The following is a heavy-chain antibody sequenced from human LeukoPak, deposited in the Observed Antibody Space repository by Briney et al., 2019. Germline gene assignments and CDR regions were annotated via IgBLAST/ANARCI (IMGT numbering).Heavy chain of an antibody. Sequence: GGSLRLSCEASGFTFSSYATSWVRQAPGKGLEWVSGIIDSGDIAYYANSVKGRFTISRDNSKNTLYLQMNSLRAEDTAVYYCAKLGGQEVYNYYVGVWGKGTTVAVSS. D-gene: IGHD3-16*01. CDR1: GFTFSSYA. J-gene: IGHJ6*03. CDR2: IIDSGDIA. V-gene: IGHV3-23*01. CDR3: AKLGGQEVYNYYVGV.